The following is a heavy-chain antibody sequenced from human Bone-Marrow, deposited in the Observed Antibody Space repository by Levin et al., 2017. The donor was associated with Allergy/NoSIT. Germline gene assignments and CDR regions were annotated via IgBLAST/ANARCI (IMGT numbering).Heavy chain of an antibody. Sequence: GESLKISCAASGFTFSDSAMHWVRQASGKGLEWVGHIRSETKRYATAYAASVRGRFTISRDDSKKTAYLQMNSLKTEDTAVYYCTRSREGHHYESNGYSQHYYYGMDVWGQGTTVTVSS. CDR1: GFTFSDSA. J-gene: IGHJ6*02. CDR3: TRSREGHHYESNGYSQHYYYGMDV. D-gene: IGHD3-22*01. V-gene: IGHV3-73*01. CDR2: IRSETKRYAT.